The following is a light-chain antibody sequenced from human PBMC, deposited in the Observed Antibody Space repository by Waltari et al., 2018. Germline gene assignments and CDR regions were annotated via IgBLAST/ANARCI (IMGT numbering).Light chain of an antibody. Sequence: QSALTQPRSVSGSPGQSVTISCTGTSSDVGGFNYVSWYQQNPGKAPKFMIYDVSKRPSGFPVRFSGSKSSNTASLSISGLQAEDEADYYCCSYAGNYLYVFGTGTKVTVL. V-gene: IGLV2-11*01. CDR1: SSDVGGFNY. CDR2: DVS. J-gene: IGLJ1*01. CDR3: CSYAGNYLYV.